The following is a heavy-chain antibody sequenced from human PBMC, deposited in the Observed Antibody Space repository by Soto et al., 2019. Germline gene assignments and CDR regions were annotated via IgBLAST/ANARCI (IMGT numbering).Heavy chain of an antibody. D-gene: IGHD6-13*01. Sequence: ASVKVSCKASGYTFTSYYMHWVRQAPGQGLEWMGIINPSGGSTSYAQKFQGRVTMTRDTSTSTVYMELSSLRSEDTAVYYCARDLAFGLSSSWYPNYWGQGTLVTVSS. CDR3: ARDLAFGLSSSWYPNY. V-gene: IGHV1-46*01. CDR1: GYTFTSYY. CDR2: INPSGGST. J-gene: IGHJ4*02.